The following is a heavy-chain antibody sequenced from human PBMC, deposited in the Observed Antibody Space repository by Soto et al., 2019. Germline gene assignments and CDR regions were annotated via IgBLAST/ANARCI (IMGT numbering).Heavy chain of an antibody. CDR2: ISCSGGST. Sequence: PGGSLRLSCAASGFTFSSYAMSWVRQAPGKGLEWVSSISCSGGSTYYAESVKVRFTISRDNSKDTLYLQMNSLRAEDTAVYSCAKIDRIVVAGLVXCYFDYGGQGTXVXV. CDR1: GFTFSSYA. D-gene: IGHD6-19*01. J-gene: IGHJ4*02. CDR3: AKIDRIVVAGLVXCYFDY. V-gene: IGHV3-23*01.